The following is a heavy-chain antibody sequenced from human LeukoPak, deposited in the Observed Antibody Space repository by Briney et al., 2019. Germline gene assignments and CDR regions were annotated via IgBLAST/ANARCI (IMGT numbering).Heavy chain of an antibody. CDR2: ISSSGSTI. V-gene: IGHV3-11*04. CDR1: GFIFSDYY. J-gene: IGHJ4*02. Sequence: GGSLRLSCAGSGFIFSDYYMRWIRQAPGKGLEWVAYISSSGSTIHYTDSVKGRFSISRDNAKNTLYLQMNSLRAEDTAVYYCARAYNTNWYWGFGYWGQGTLVTVSS. CDR3: ARAYNTNWYWGFGY. D-gene: IGHD2-8*02.